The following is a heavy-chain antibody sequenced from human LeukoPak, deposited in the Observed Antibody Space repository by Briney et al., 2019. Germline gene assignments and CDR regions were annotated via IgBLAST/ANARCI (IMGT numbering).Heavy chain of an antibody. CDR3: ARAVGWLRPFDY. D-gene: IGHD5-12*01. CDR2: IDQSGTT. V-gene: IGHV4-34*01. Sequence: PSETLSLTCVVYGGSFSGYYWSWIRQPPGKGLEWIGEIDQSGTTNYNPSLKSRVTISVDTSKNQFSLKLSSVTAADTAVYYCARAVGWLRPFDYWGQGTLVTVSS. CDR1: GGSFSGYY. J-gene: IGHJ4*02.